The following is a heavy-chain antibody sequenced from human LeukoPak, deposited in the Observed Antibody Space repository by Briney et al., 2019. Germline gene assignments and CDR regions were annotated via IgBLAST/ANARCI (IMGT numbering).Heavy chain of an antibody. V-gene: IGHV1-2*02. CDR2: INPNSGGT. D-gene: IGHD3-10*01. J-gene: IGHJ5*02. CDR1: GYTFTCYY. CDR3: ARSPVPITMVRGVIHNWFDP. Sequence: ASVKVSCKASGYTFTCYYMHWVRQAPGQGLEWMGWINPNSGGTNYAKKFQGRVTMTRDTSICTGFMELSRLRSDATAVYYCARSPVPITMVRGVIHNWFDPWGQGTLVTVSS.